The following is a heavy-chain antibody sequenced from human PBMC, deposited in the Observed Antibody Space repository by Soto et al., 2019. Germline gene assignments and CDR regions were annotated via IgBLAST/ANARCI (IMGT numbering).Heavy chain of an antibody. D-gene: IGHD6-19*01. Sequence: EVQLVESGGTLVQPGGSLRLSCAASGFTFSSYWMHWVRQAPGKGLVWVSRINSDGSSTSYADSVKGRFTISRDNAKNTLSLQMNSLRAEDTPVYYCARRGINSGWYDYWGQGILVTVSS. CDR1: GFTFSSYW. V-gene: IGHV3-74*01. CDR2: INSDGSST. CDR3: ARRGINSGWYDY. J-gene: IGHJ4*02.